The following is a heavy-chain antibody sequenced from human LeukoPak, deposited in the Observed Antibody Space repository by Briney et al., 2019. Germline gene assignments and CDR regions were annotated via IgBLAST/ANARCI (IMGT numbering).Heavy chain of an antibody. V-gene: IGHV3-23*01. Sequence: GGSLRLSCAASGFSFIKYSMTWVRQAPGKGLEWVSAITGSGAFTDYADSVKGRFTISRDNSKNTLYLQMNSLRADDTALYYCAKQRPGTPSGLDYWGQGTLVTVSS. D-gene: IGHD3-10*01. J-gene: IGHJ4*02. CDR3: AKQRPGTPSGLDY. CDR1: GFSFIKYS. CDR2: ITGSGAFT.